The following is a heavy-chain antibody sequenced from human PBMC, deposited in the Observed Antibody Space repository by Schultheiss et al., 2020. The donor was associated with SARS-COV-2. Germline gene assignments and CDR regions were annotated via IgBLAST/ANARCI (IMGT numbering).Heavy chain of an antibody. CDR1: GFTFTKYT. CDR2: ISSSSSYI. CDR3: ANQELPGVDY. D-gene: IGHD1-7*01. V-gene: IGHV3-21*04. Sequence: GESLKISCAASGFTFTKYTMNWVRQAPGKGLEWVSSISSSSSYIYYAGSVKGRFTISRDNAKNTLYLQMNSLRAEDTAVYYCANQELPGVDYWGQGTLVTVSS. J-gene: IGHJ4*02.